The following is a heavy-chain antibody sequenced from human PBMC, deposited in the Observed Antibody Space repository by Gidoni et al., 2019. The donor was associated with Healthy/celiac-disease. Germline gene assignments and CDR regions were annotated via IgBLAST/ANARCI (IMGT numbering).Heavy chain of an antibody. D-gene: IGHD3-16*01. CDR1: GGSISSYY. CDR2: IYTSGST. J-gene: IGHJ4*02. Sequence: QVQLQESGPGLVKPSETLSLPCTVAGGSISSYYWSWIRQPAGKGLEWIGRIYTSGSTNYNPSLKSRVTMSVDTSKNQFSLKLSSVTAADTAVYYCARGVSRQGDYYFDYWGQGTLVTVSS. V-gene: IGHV4-4*07. CDR3: ARGVSRQGDYYFDY.